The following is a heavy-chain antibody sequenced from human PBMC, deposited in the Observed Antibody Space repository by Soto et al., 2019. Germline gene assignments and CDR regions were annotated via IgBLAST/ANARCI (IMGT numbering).Heavy chain of an antibody. Sequence: GESLKISCRGSGYIFTSYWIGWVRQMPGKGLEWMGIIYPGVSNTRYSPSFQGQVTISADKSIWTAYLQWSSLKASDTAMYYCARQGYCSSTSCYTVDYWGQGTLVTVSS. CDR2: IYPGVSNT. CDR1: GYIFTSYW. V-gene: IGHV5-51*01. D-gene: IGHD2-2*02. J-gene: IGHJ4*02. CDR3: ARQGYCSSTSCYTVDY.